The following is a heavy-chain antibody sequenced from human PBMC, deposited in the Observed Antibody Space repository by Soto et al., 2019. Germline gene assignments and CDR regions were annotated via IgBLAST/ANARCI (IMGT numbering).Heavy chain of an antibody. CDR2: IKWDASEK. V-gene: IGHV3-7*01. CDR3: ARESEDLTSNFDY. CDR1: GFTFGSYW. Sequence: GGSLRLSCAASGFTFGSYWTSWVRQAPGKGLEWLATIKWDASEKKYVDSVKGRFTMSRDNAKNSLYLQMDSLRAEDTAVYYCARESEDLTSNFDYWGQGTLVTVSS. J-gene: IGHJ4*02.